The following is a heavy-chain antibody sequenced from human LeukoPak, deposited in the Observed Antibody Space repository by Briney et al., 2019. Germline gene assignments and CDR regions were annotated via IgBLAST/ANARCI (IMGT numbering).Heavy chain of an antibody. Sequence: SETLSLTCTVSGGSINFYYWSWIRQPAGKGLEWIGRIYSTGSTNYSPSLKSRVTMSVDKSKNQFSLNLSSVTAADTAVYYCARGRRSIAVAGSNFDYWGQGTLVTVSS. CDR1: GGSINFYY. D-gene: IGHD6-19*01. V-gene: IGHV4-4*07. J-gene: IGHJ4*02. CDR2: IYSTGST. CDR3: ARGRRSIAVAGSNFDY.